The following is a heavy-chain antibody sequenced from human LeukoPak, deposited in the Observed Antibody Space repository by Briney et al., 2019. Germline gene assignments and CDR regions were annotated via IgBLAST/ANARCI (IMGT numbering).Heavy chain of an antibody. CDR2: INHSGST. D-gene: IGHD6-13*01. CDR3: ARQGRRGSSWPSRYYYMDV. Sequence: PSETLSLTCAVYGGSFSGYYWSWIRQPPGKGLEWIGEINHSGSTNYNPSLKSRVTISVDTSKNQFSLKLSSVTAADTAVYYCARQGRRGSSWPSRYYYMDVWGKGTTVTISS. J-gene: IGHJ6*03. CDR1: GGSFSGYY. V-gene: IGHV4-34*01.